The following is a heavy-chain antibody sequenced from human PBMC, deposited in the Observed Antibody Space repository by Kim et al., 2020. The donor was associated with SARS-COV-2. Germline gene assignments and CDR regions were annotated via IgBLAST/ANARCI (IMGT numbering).Heavy chain of an antibody. CDR2: ISSSSSYI. CDR1: GFTFSTYS. V-gene: IGHV3-21*01. Sequence: GGSLRLSCAASGFTFSTYSMNWVRQAPGKGLEWVSSISSSSSYIYYADSVKGRFSISRDNAKNSLYLQMNSLRAEDTAVYYCARAPRFGGDYWGQGTLVTVSS. CDR3: ARAPRFGGDY. D-gene: IGHD3-10*01. J-gene: IGHJ4*02.